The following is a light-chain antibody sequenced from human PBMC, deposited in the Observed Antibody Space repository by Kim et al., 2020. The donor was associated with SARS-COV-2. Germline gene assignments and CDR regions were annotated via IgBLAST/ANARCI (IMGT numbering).Light chain of an antibody. Sequence: VAPGQTASITCSGDKLGDKYACWYQQKPGQAPVLVIYQDSKRPSGIPERFSGSNSGNTATLTISGTQAMDEADYYCQAWDSSSYVFGTGTKVTVL. CDR2: QDS. V-gene: IGLV3-1*01. J-gene: IGLJ1*01. CDR1: KLGDKY. CDR3: QAWDSSSYV.